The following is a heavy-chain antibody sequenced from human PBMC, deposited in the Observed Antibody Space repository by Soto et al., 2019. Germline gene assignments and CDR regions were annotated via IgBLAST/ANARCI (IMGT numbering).Heavy chain of an antibody. CDR1: GFTFSSYA. CDR2: ISGSGGST. D-gene: IGHD2-8*01. CDR3: AKDQDVLMVYAIQGYYFDY. Sequence: GGSLRLSCAASGFTFSSYAMSWVRQAPGKGLEWVSAISGSGGSTYYADSVKGRFTISRDNSKNTLYLQMNSLRAEDTAVYYCAKDQDVLMVYAIQGYYFDYWGQGTLVTVSS. V-gene: IGHV3-23*01. J-gene: IGHJ4*02.